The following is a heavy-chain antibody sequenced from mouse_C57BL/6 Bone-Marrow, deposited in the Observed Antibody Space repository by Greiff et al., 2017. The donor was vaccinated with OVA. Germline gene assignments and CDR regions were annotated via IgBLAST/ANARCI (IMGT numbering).Heavy chain of an antibody. J-gene: IGHJ4*01. D-gene: IGHD2-2*01. Sequence: QVQLQQSGPELVKPGASVKLSCKASGYTFTSYDINWVKQRPGQGLEWIGWFYPRDGSTKYNEKFKGKATLTVDTSSSTAYMELHSLTSEDSAVYFCARERMVTRGMDYWGQGTSVTGSS. CDR2: FYPRDGST. CDR3: ARERMVTRGMDY. CDR1: GYTFTSYD. V-gene: IGHV1-85*01.